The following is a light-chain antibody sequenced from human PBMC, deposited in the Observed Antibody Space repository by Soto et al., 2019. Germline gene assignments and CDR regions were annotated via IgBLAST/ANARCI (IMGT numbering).Light chain of an antibody. CDR1: HSVSSY. Sequence: EIVLTQSPATLSLSPGERATLSCRAIHSVSSYLAWYQQKPGQAPRLLIYDASNRATGIPARFSGSGSGTGFTLTISSLEPEDFAVYYCQQRSNWPPITFGQGTRLEIK. J-gene: IGKJ5*01. CDR3: QQRSNWPPIT. CDR2: DAS. V-gene: IGKV3-11*01.